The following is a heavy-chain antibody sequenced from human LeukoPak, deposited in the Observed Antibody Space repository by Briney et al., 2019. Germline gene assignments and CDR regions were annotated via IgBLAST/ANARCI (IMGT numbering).Heavy chain of an antibody. J-gene: IGHJ4*02. CDR2: ISYDENDK. CDR3: ARRWSFDY. V-gene: IGHV3-30*03. Sequence: PGRSLRLSCAASEFTFTNYGMHWVRQAPGKGLEWVAVISYDENDKYYADSVKGRFTISRDNSKNTLYLQMNSLRAEDTAVYYCARRWSFDYWGQGTLVTVSS. D-gene: IGHD6-13*01. CDR1: EFTFTNYG.